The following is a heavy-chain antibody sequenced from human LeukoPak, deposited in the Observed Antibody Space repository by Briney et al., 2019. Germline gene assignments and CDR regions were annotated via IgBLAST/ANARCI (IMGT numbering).Heavy chain of an antibody. CDR2: IYYSGST. J-gene: IGHJ4*02. D-gene: IGHD6-19*01. V-gene: IGHV4-39*07. CDR1: GGSISGSSYY. Sequence: SETLSLTCTVSGGSISGSSYYWGWIRQPPGKGLEWIGSIYYSGSTYYNPSLKSRVTISVDTSKNQFSLKLSSVTAADTAVYYCARDLGAVAGTGDYFDYWGQGTLVTVSS. CDR3: ARDLGAVAGTGDYFDY.